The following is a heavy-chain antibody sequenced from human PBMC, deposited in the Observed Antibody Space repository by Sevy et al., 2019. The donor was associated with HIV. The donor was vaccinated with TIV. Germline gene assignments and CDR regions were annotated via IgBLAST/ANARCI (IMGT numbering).Heavy chain of an antibody. Sequence: SETLSLTCSVSGGSISNYYWSWIRQPPGKGLEWIGYIYYSGSTNYNPSLKSRVTISVDTSKNQFSLKLSSVTAAGTAVYYCARESIAAAGDFDYWGQGTLVTVSS. J-gene: IGHJ4*02. D-gene: IGHD6-13*01. CDR1: GGSISNYY. CDR3: ARESIAAAGDFDY. V-gene: IGHV4-59*01. CDR2: IYYSGST.